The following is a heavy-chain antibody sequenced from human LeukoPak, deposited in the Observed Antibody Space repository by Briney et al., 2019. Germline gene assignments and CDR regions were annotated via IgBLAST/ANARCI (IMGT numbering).Heavy chain of an antibody. J-gene: IGHJ4*02. D-gene: IGHD6-13*01. CDR3: AKVIAAAGSLDY. Sequence: GGSLRLSCAASGFTFSSYAMSWVRQAPGKGLEWVSAISGSGGSTYYADSVKGRFTISRDNSKNTPYLQMNSLRAEDTAVYYCAKVIAAAGSLDYWGQGTLVTVSS. CDR1: GFTFSSYA. CDR2: ISGSGGST. V-gene: IGHV3-23*01.